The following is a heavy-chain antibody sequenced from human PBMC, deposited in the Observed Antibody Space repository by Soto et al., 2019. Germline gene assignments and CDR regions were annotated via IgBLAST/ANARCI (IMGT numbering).Heavy chain of an antibody. D-gene: IGHD5-12*01. CDR2: IYYSGST. Sequence: TLSLTCTVSGGSISSSSYYWGWIRQPPGKGLEWIGSIYYSGSTYYNPSLKSRVTISVDTSKNQFSLKLSSVTAADTAVYYCARHYGYHRDLHYFCRQRTFDL. J-gene: IGHJ2*01. CDR3: ARHYGYHRDLHYFCRQRTFDL. CDR1: GGSISSSSYY. V-gene: IGHV4-39*01.